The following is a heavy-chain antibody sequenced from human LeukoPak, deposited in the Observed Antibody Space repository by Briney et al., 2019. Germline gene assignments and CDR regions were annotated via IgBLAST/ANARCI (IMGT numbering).Heavy chain of an antibody. D-gene: IGHD2-21*02. V-gene: IGHV4-39*07. CDR1: GGSISSSSYY. Sequence: SETLSLTCTASGGSISSSSYYWGWIRQPPGKGLEWIGTIYYRGSPFYNPSLKSRVTISVDTSKNQFSLKLSSVTAADTAVYYCARDGGDFPIDYWGQGTLVTVSS. J-gene: IGHJ4*02. CDR3: ARDGGDFPIDY. CDR2: IYYRGSP.